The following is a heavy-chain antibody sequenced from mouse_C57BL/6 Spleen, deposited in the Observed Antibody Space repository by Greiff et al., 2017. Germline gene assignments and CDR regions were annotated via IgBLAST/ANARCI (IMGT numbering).Heavy chain of an antibody. V-gene: IGHV5-16*01. CDR3: ARLGYYAMDY. CDR2: INYDGSST. CDR1: GFTFSDYY. Sequence: EVKLMESEGGLVQPGRSMKLSCTASGFTFSDYYMAWVRQVPEKGLEWVANINYDGSSTYYLDSLKSRFIISRDNAKNILYLQMSSLKSEDTATYYCARLGYYAMDYWGQGTSVTVSS. D-gene: IGHD3-3*01. J-gene: IGHJ4*01.